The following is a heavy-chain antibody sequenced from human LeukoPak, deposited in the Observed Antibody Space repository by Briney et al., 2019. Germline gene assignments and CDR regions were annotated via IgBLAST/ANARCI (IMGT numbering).Heavy chain of an antibody. D-gene: IGHD6-25*01. J-gene: IGHJ6*02. CDR1: GFTFSSYA. Sequence: PGGSLRLSCAASGFTFSSYAMSWVRQAPGKGLEWVSAISGSGGSTYYADSVKGRFTISRDNSKNTLYLQMNSLRAEDTAVYYCASGQTSYYYYGMDVWGQGTTVTVSS. CDR2: ISGSGGST. V-gene: IGHV3-23*01. CDR3: ASGQTSYYYYGMDV.